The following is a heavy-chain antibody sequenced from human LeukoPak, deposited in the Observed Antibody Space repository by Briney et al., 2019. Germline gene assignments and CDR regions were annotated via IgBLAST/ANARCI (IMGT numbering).Heavy chain of an antibody. CDR2: IIPIFGTA. D-gene: IGHD2-15*01. Sequence: ASVNVSCKASGGTFSSYAISWVRQAPGQGLEWMGGIIPIFGTANYAQKFQGRVTITADESTSTAYMELSSLRSEDTAVYYCARELVGYSAGYDYWGQGTLVTVSS. CDR1: GGTFSSYA. J-gene: IGHJ4*02. CDR3: ARELVGYSAGYDY. V-gene: IGHV1-69*01.